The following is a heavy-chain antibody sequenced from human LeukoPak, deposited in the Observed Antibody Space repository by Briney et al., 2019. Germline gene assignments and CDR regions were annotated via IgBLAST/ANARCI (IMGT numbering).Heavy chain of an antibody. D-gene: IGHD1-20*01. CDR3: ARELITKADAFDI. CDR1: GYTFTNYD. V-gene: IGHV1-18*01. CDR2: ISTYSGST. J-gene: IGHJ3*02. Sequence: ASVKVSCKASGYTFTNYDFSWVRQAPGQGLEWMGWISTYSGSTNYAQKLQGRVTMTTDTSTSTAYMELRSLSSDDTAVYYCARELITKADAFDIWGQGTMVTVSS.